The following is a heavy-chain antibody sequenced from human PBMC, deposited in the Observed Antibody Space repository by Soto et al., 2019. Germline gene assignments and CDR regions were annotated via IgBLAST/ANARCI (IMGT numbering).Heavy chain of an antibody. Sequence: PSETLSLTCIVSGGSISNYYWSWIRQPPGKGLEWIGYIYYIGSTNYNPSLTSRVTISVDTSKNQFSLKLSSVTAADTAVYYCARHRYSYGVYYFDYWGQGTLVTVS. D-gene: IGHD5-18*01. CDR2: IYYIGST. V-gene: IGHV4-59*08. CDR1: GGSISNYY. CDR3: ARHRYSYGVYYFDY. J-gene: IGHJ4*02.